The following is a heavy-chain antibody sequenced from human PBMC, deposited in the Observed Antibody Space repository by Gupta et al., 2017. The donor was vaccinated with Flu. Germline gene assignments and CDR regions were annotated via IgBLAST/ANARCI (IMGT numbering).Heavy chain of an antibody. Sequence: QLLGLRARLVPPAPSPTLPCAGSGCPFSSYAMSWVRQAPGKWLEWVSALSGSGSSTYHADSVKGRFTIASDKAKSTLYLQIHSLRADHTAVYYCAKFRVCQLGDFDYRGEGTL. V-gene: IGHV3-23*01. D-gene: IGHD6-6*01. CDR3: AKFRVCQLGDFDY. CDR1: GCPFSSYA. CDR2: LSGSGSST. J-gene: IGHJ4*02.